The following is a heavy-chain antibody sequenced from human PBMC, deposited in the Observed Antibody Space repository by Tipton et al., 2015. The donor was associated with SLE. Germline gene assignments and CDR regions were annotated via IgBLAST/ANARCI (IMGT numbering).Heavy chain of an antibody. D-gene: IGHD2-2*01. J-gene: IGHJ6*02. CDR1: GGSFSGYY. CDR2: ITQSGVT. CDR3: ARGCCSTTCEPFDYFGLDV. V-gene: IGHV4-34*01. Sequence: LRLSCAVSGGSFSGYYWYWVRQPPEQGLEWIGEITQSGVTNYNPSLKSRVTMSLDTSKNQFSLKLTSVTAADTAVYFCARGCCSTTCEPFDYFGLDVWGQGTTVTVSS.